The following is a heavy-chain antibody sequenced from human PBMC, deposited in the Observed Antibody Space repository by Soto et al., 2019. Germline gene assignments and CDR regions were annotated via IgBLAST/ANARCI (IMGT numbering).Heavy chain of an antibody. CDR1: GGTFSTYA. D-gene: IGHD5-18*01. V-gene: IGHV1-69*12. CDR3: ARGIQLWLRRINNGYSG. Sequence: QVQLVQSGAEVNKPESSVKVSCKAPGGTFSTYAISWVRQAPGQGLEWMGGIIPMFGTANYAQRFQDRVTITADESPTTVYREMSSLSSEDTAVYFCARGIQLWLRRINNGYSGWGQGTLVTVSS. CDR2: IIPMFGTA. J-gene: IGHJ4*02.